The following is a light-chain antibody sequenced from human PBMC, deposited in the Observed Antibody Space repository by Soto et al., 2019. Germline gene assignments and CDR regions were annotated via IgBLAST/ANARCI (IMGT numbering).Light chain of an antibody. V-gene: IGKV4-1*01. Sequence: DIVMTQSPDSLAVSLGERATINCKSSQSVLYSSNNKNYLAWYQQKPGQPPKLLIYWASTRESGVPDRFSGSWSVTDFTLTISRLQAEAVAVYYCQQYYSTPITVGQGTRLEIK. J-gene: IGKJ5*01. CDR3: QQYYSTPIT. CDR2: WAS. CDR1: QSVLYSSNNKNY.